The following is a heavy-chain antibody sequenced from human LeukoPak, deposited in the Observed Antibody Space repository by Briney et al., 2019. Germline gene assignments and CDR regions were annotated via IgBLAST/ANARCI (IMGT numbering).Heavy chain of an antibody. D-gene: IGHD6-6*01. CDR1: GGSISSNNW. CDR3: ARDVGARLPGY. Sequence: SETLSLTCAVSGGSISSNNWWSWVRQSPGKGLEWIGEIYHTGNSNYNPSLKSRVIISVDKSRNQFSLILTSVTAADTAFYYCARDVGARLPGYWGQGILVTVSS. V-gene: IGHV4-4*02. J-gene: IGHJ4*02. CDR2: IYHTGNS.